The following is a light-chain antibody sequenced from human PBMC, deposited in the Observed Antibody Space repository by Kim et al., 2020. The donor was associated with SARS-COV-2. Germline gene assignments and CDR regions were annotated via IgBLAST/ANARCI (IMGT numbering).Light chain of an antibody. Sequence: EIVLTQSTGTLSLSPGERATLSCRASQSVSKNYLAWYQQKPGQAPRLLIYGASSRATGIPDRFSGSGSGTDFILTISRLEPEDFAVYYCQQYGSSPYTFGQGTKLEI. CDR3: QQYGSSPYT. V-gene: IGKV3-20*01. J-gene: IGKJ2*01. CDR2: GAS. CDR1: QSVSKNY.